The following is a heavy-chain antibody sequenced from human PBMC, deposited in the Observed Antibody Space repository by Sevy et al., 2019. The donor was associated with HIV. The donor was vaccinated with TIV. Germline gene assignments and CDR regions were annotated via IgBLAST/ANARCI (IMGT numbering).Heavy chain of an antibody. J-gene: IGHJ4*02. V-gene: IGHV3-30*04. CDR2: ISYDGSNK. CDR3: ARDQGAVVIVAATLFEY. CDR1: GFTFSSYA. Sequence: GGSLRLSCAASGFTFSSYAMHWVRQAPGKGLEWVAVISYDGSNKYYADSVKVRFTISRDNSKNTLYLEMNSLRTEDTAVYYCARDQGAVVIVAATLFEYWGQGTLVTVSS. D-gene: IGHD2-15*01.